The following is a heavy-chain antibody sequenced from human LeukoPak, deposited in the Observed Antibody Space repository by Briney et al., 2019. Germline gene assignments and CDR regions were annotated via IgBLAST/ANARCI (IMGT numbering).Heavy chain of an antibody. V-gene: IGHV3-21*01. CDR2: ISSSSSYI. CDR1: GFTFSSYS. CDR3: ARDSYDFWSGYPYSYYYYYGMDV. J-gene: IGHJ6*02. D-gene: IGHD3-3*01. Sequence: GGFLRLSCAASGFTFSSYSMNWVRQAPGKGLEWVSSISSSSSYIYYADSVKGRFTISRDNAKNSLYLQMNSLRAEDTAVYYCARDSYDFWSGYPYSYYYYYGMDVWGQGTTVTVSS.